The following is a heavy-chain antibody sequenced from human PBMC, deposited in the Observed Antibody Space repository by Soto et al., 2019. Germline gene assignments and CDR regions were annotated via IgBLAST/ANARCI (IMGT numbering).Heavy chain of an antibody. CDR2: VSADNVNT. CDR1: GYTFTTYG. V-gene: IGHV1-18*01. J-gene: IGHJ5*02. Sequence: ASVKVSCKASGYTFTTYGISWVRQAPGQGLEWMGWVSADNVNTNYAQKIQGRVTMTTDTSTSTAYMELRSLRSDDTAVYYCARGPMAGSGWFDPWGQGTLVAVSS. CDR3: ARGPMAGSGWFDP. D-gene: IGHD3-10*01.